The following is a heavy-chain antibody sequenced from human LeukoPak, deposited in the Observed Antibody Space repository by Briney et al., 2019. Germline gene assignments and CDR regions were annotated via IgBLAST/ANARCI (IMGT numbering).Heavy chain of an antibody. CDR1: GVTVSSNY. J-gene: IGHJ4*02. CDR2: IYSGGST. Sequence: GGSLRLSCAASGVTVSSNYMSWVRQAPGKGLEWVSLIYSGGSTYYADSVKGRFTISRDNSKNTLYLQMSSLRAEDTAVYYCAMGSVTTNYFDYWGQGTLVAVSS. V-gene: IGHV3-53*01. D-gene: IGHD4-17*01. CDR3: AMGSVTTNYFDY.